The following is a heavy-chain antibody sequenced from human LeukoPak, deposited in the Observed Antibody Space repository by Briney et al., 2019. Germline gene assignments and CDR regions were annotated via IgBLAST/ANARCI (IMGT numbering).Heavy chain of an antibody. J-gene: IGHJ5*02. CDR2: INHSGST. D-gene: IGHD3-3*01. CDR1: GGSFSGYY. Sequence: SETLSLTCAVYGGSFSGYYWSWIRQPPGKGLERIGEINHSGSTNYNPSHKSRVTISVDTSKNQFSLKLSSVTAADTAVYYCARKYPDHNTIFGVVIIYNWFDPWGQGTLVTVSS. V-gene: IGHV4-34*01. CDR3: ARKYPDHNTIFGVVIIYNWFDP.